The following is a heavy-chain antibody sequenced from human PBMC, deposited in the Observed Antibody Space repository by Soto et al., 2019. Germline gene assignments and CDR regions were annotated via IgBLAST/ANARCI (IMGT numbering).Heavy chain of an antibody. V-gene: IGHV5-51*01. J-gene: IGHJ4*02. Sequence: PGESLKISCSGSGYSFSNHGIAWVRQMPGKGLECMGIIYPGDSQTRYSPSFQGQVTMSVDKSLSTAYLQWRSLEASDTAMYYCAREYSGTYYGDFDSWGQGTLVTVSS. CDR2: IYPGDSQT. D-gene: IGHD1-26*01. CDR1: GYSFSNHG. CDR3: AREYSGTYYGDFDS.